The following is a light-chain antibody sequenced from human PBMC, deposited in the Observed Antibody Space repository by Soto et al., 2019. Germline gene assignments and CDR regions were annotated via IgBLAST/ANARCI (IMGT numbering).Light chain of an antibody. CDR1: QIFSSD. J-gene: IGKJ1*01. Sequence: EIVMTQSPATLSVSPGERATLSCRASQIFSSDLAWYHQKPGQAPRLLIYSASTGATGIPARFSGSGSGTEFTLTINSLQSEDFAVYYCQQYNNWPRTFGQGTKVE. CDR2: SAS. V-gene: IGKV3-15*01. CDR3: QQYNNWPRT.